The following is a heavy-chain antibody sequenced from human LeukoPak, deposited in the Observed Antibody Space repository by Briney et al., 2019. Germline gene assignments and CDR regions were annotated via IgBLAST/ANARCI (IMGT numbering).Heavy chain of an antibody. J-gene: IGHJ4*01. CDR2: IYSGGST. Sequence: GGSLRHPCAASGFTVSSNYMSWVRQAPGKGLEWVSVIYSGGSTYYADSVKGRFTISRDNSKNTLYLQMNSLRAEDTAVYYCARGDWHDGLTYCGQGTLVTVSS. V-gene: IGHV3-53*01. CDR1: GFTVSSNY. D-gene: IGHD1-1*01. CDR3: ARGDWHDGLTY.